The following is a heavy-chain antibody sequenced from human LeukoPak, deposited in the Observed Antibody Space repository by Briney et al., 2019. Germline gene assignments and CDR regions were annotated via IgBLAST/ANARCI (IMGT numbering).Heavy chain of an antibody. CDR1: GYSFTSYW. V-gene: IGHV5-51*01. CDR3: ARLRVESLIDFWSGYSDY. Sequence: GESLKISCKGSGYSFTSYWIGWVRQMPGKGLEWMGIIYPGDSDTRYSPSFQGQVTISADKSISTAYLQWSSLKASDTAMYYCARLRVESLIDFWSGYSDYWGQGTLVTVSS. D-gene: IGHD3-3*01. J-gene: IGHJ4*02. CDR2: IYPGDSDT.